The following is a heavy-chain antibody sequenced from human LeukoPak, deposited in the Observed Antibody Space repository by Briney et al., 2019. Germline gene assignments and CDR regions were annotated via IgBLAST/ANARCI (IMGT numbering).Heavy chain of an antibody. D-gene: IGHD1-26*01. V-gene: IGHV1-3*01. CDR2: TNAGNGNT. J-gene: IGHJ6*02. Sequence: GASVKVSCKASGYTFTSYAMHWVRQAPGQRLEWMGWTNAGNGNTKYSQKFQGRVTITRDTSASTAYMELSSLRSEDTAVYYCARTLLRLAMDVWGQGTTVTVSS. CDR3: ARTLLRLAMDV. CDR1: GYTFTSYA.